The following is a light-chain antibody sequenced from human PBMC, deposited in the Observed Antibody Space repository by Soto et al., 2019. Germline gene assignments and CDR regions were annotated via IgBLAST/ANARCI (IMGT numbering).Light chain of an antibody. V-gene: IGKV1-5*01. CDR3: QQYNSYSPT. CDR1: QSISSW. J-gene: IGKJ5*01. Sequence: IQMTQSPSTMSASLGDRVTITCRASQSISSWLAWYQQKPGQAPNLMIYDASSLESGVPSRFSGRGSATEFTLTISSLQPDDFATYYCQQYNSYSPTFGQGTRLEIK. CDR2: DAS.